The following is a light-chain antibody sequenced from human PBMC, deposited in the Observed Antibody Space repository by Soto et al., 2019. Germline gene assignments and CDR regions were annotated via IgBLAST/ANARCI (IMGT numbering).Light chain of an antibody. Sequence: DIQLTQSPSFLSASVRDRVTITCRASQDIGTSLAWYQQRPGKAPKVLITAAATSQSEVPPRFSGSGSGTEFTLTISSLQPEDLATYYCQQLNTYPLTFGGVTKVEI. CDR2: AAA. CDR1: QDIGTS. J-gene: IGKJ4*01. V-gene: IGKV1-9*01. CDR3: QQLNTYPLT.